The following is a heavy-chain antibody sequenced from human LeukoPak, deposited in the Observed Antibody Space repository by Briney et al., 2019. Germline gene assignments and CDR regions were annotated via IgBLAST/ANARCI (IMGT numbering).Heavy chain of an antibody. CDR2: ISYDGSNK. D-gene: IGHD2-2*02. Sequence: GGSLRLSCAASGFTFSSYGMHWVRQAPGKGLEWVAVISYDGSNKYYADSVKGRFTISRDNSKNTLYLQMNSLRAEDTAVYYCAKDLIVVVPAAITYTGPYYYYGMDVCGQGTTVTVSS. CDR1: GFTFSSYG. CDR3: AKDLIVVVPAAITYTGPYYYYGMDV. J-gene: IGHJ6*02. V-gene: IGHV3-30*18.